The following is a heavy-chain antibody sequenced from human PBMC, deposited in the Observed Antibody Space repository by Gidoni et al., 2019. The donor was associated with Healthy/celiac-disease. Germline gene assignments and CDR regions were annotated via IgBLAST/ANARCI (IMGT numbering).Heavy chain of an antibody. D-gene: IGHD4-17*01. J-gene: IGHJ4*02. CDR1: GYTLTSYG. CDR3: ARSVRDYGDLDY. CDR2: INAGTGST. V-gene: IGHV1-3*01. Sequence: QVQPVQSGAEVKKPGASGKVCCKASGYTLTSYGMHWVRQAPGQRLGWMGWINAGTGSTKYSQKCQCRVTITRDTSASTAYMELSSLRSEDTAVYYCARSVRDYGDLDYWGQGTLVTVSS.